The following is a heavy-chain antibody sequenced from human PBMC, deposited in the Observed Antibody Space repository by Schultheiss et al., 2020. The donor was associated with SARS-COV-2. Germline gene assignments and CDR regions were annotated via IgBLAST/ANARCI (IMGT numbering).Heavy chain of an antibody. CDR1: GFTVSSNY. J-gene: IGHJ4*02. CDR2: ISGSGGST. D-gene: IGHD2-15*01. V-gene: IGHV3-23*01. Sequence: GRSLRLSCAASGFTVSSNYMSWVRQAPGKGLEWVSAISGSGGSTYYADSVKGRFTISRDNSKNTLYLQMNSLRAEDTAVYHCAKDKLLATEDYWGQGTLVTVSS. CDR3: AKDKLLATEDY.